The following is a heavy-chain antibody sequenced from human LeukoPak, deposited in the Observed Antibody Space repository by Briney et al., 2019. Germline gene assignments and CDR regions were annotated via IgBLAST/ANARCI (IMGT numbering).Heavy chain of an antibody. CDR3: ARDVGVPAADYYFDY. Sequence: PGGSLRLSCAASGFTFSSYSMNWVRQAPGKGLEWVSSISSSSSYIYYADSVKGRFTISRDNAKNSLYLQMNSLRGEDTAVYYCARDVGVPAADYYFDYWGQGTLVTVSS. V-gene: IGHV3-21*01. D-gene: IGHD2-2*01. CDR2: ISSSSSYI. J-gene: IGHJ4*02. CDR1: GFTFSSYS.